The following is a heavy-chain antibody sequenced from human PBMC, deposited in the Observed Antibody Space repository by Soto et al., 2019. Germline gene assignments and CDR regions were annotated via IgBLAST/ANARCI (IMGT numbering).Heavy chain of an antibody. Sequence: EVQLLESGGGLVQPGGSLRLSCAASGFTFSSYGMTWVRQAPGKGLEWVSFSSATGAGTYYADSGKGRFTISRDNSKNTLYLQMTSLRADDTAVYYCAKDRRAGGNYGFYADFWSQGALVIVSS. CDR2: SSATGAGT. D-gene: IGHD1-7*01. CDR1: GFTFSSYG. CDR3: AKDRRAGGNYGFYADF. J-gene: IGHJ4*02. V-gene: IGHV3-23*01.